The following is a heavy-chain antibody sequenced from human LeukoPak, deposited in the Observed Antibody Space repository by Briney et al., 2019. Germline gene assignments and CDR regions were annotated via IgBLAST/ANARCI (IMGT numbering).Heavy chain of an antibody. D-gene: IGHD3-10*01. CDR2: ISSSDTTM. V-gene: IGHV3-11*01. Sequence: GGSLRLSCAASGFTFRYYDMTWIRQAPGKGLEWVSYISSSDTTMYNADSVKGRFTISRDNAKNSLYLQMNSLRAEDTAVYYCARAPTYGPGSSFDYWGQGTLVTVSS. CDR1: GFTFRYYD. CDR3: ARAPTYGPGSSFDY. J-gene: IGHJ4*02.